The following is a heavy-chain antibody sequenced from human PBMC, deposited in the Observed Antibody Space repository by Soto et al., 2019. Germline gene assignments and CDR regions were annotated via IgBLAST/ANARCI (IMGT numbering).Heavy chain of an antibody. CDR2: IYYSGST. Sequence: QVQLQESGPGLVKPSETLSLTCTVSGGSISNYYWSWIRQPPGKGLEWIGYIYYSGSTNYNPSLKSRVTISVDTSKNQLSLKLSSVTAADTAVYYCASGKVDIGVSGTHYYYGMDVWGQGTTVTVSS. CDR3: ASGKVDIGVSGTHYYYGMDV. V-gene: IGHV4-59*01. J-gene: IGHJ6*02. CDR1: GGSISNYY. D-gene: IGHD6-19*01.